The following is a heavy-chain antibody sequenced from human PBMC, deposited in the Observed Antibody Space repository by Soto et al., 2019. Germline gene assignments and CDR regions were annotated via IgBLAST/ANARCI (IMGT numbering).Heavy chain of an antibody. CDR2: ITSSSSYT. CDR3: TGGQDNLAVNFDY. V-gene: IGHV3-11*05. D-gene: IGHD1-1*01. CDR1: GSTFRDYY. Sequence: QVQLVESGGGLVQPGGSLSLSCAASGSTFRDYYMSWIRQSPGKGLEWLSYITSSSSYTHYADSVKGRFTISRDNAKNSLYLQMNSLRAEDTAVYYCTGGQDNLAVNFDYWGQGTPVTVSS. J-gene: IGHJ4*02.